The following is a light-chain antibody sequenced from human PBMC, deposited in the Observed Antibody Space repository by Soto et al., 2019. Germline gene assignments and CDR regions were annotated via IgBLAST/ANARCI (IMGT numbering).Light chain of an antibody. CDR1: RSDVGGYNF. CDR2: EVR. J-gene: IGLJ1*01. CDR3: SSYTSSGTLEV. V-gene: IGLV2-14*01. Sequence: HSVLTQPASVSGSPGQSITISFTGTRSDVGGYNFVSWYQQFPGKAPKLMIYEVRNRPSGISNRFSGSKSGNTASLTISGLQAEDEADYYCSSYTSSGTLEVFGTGTKLTVL.